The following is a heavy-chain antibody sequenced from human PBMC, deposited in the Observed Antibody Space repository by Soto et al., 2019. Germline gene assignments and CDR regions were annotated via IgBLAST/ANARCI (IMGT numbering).Heavy chain of an antibody. J-gene: IGHJ4*01. D-gene: IGHD2-15*01. CDR1: GGSVSYDY. CDR3: SRAPCGGGSCYSDFFPQTVFDY. Sequence: QVQLEESGPRLVKASETLSLMCTVSGGSVSYDYWSWVRQPAGKGLEWIGRISSSGTTDYNPSLRGRVTLSLDTSKMQFSLQLASVTAAYTAMYFCSRAPCGGGSCYSDFFPQTVFDYWGHGIPVTV. CDR2: ISSSGTT. V-gene: IGHV4-4*07.